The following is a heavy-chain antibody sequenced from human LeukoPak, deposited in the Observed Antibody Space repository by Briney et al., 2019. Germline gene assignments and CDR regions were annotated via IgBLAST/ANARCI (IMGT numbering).Heavy chain of an antibody. CDR2: ISGDGGSR. J-gene: IGHJ4*02. D-gene: IGHD5-24*01. V-gene: IGHV3-43*02. CDR1: GFTFDDYA. Sequence: GGSLRLSCAASGFTFDDYAMHWVRQAPGKGLGWVSLISGDGGSRYYAATVKGRLPISRDNRKNSLYLQMNSPGTEDTALYYCAKDASRGGSDYWGQGPLVTVSS. CDR3: AKDASRGGSDY.